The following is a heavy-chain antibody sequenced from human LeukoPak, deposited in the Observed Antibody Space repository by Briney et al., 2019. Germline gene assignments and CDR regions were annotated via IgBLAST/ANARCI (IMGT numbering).Heavy chain of an antibody. CDR2: ISSSSSYI. D-gene: IGHD3-3*01. J-gene: IGHJ4*02. V-gene: IGHV3-21*01. CDR3: AREKTIFGVVPMDYFDY. Sequence: GGSLRLSCAASGFTFSSYSMNWVRQAPGKGLEWVSSISSSSSYIYYADSVKGRFTISRDNAKNSLYLQMNSLRAEDTAVYYCAREKTIFGVVPMDYFDYWGQGTLVTVS. CDR1: GFTFSSYS.